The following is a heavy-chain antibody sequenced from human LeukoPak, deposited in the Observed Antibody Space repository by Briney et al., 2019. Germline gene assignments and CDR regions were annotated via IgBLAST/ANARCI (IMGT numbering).Heavy chain of an antibody. CDR1: GFTFSNYG. D-gene: IGHD3-22*01. CDR2: ISYDGSNK. CDR3: AGVNYYDSSGTAPLYNWFDP. Sequence: GRSLRLSCAASGFTFSNYGMHWVRQAPGKGLEWVAVISYDGSNKYYTDSVKGRFTISRDNSKNTLYLQMNSLRAEDTAVYYCAGVNYYDSSGTAPLYNWFDPWGQGTLVTVSS. J-gene: IGHJ5*02. V-gene: IGHV3-30*03.